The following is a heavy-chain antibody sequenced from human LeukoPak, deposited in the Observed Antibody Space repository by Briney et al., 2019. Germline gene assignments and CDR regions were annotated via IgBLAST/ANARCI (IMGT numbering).Heavy chain of an antibody. D-gene: IGHD2-2*01. CDR3: AKQKDIVVFPAADGPAFDI. Sequence: QPGGSLRLSCAASGFTFSDYAMNWVRQAPGKGLEWVSTISQGTYYVDSVKGRFTISRDNSKNTLYLQMSSLRAEDTAVYYCAKQKDIVVFPAADGPAFDIWGQGTTVTVSS. J-gene: IGHJ3*02. CDR2: ISQGT. V-gene: IGHV3-23*01. CDR1: GFTFSDYA.